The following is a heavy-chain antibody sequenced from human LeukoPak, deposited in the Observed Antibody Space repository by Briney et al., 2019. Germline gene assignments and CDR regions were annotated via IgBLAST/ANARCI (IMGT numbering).Heavy chain of an antibody. D-gene: IGHD5-12*01. CDR2: IIPIFGTA. V-gene: IGHV1-69*13. CDR1: GGTFSSYA. CDR3: ARVMGYGFADY. J-gene: IGHJ4*02. Sequence: ASVKVSCKASGGTFSSYAISWVRQAPGQGLEWMGGIIPIFGTANYAQKLQGRVTITADESTSTAYMELSSLRSEDTAVYYCARVMGYGFADYWGQGTLVTVSS.